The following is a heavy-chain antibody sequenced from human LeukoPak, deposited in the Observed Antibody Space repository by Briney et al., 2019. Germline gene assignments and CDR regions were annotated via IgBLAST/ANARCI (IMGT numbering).Heavy chain of an antibody. CDR3: ARDFFPIVDSTWYEIVY. CDR2: ISYDGYDK. CDR1: GFTFNDSA. Sequence: PGGSLRLSCAASGFTFNDSAMYWVRQAPGKGLEWVTLISYDGYDKSYADSVRGRFTISRDNSRNTLYLQMDSLRSEDTAVYYCARDFFPIVDSTWYEIVYWGQGTLVTVSS. D-gene: IGHD2-21*01. J-gene: IGHJ4*02. V-gene: IGHV3-30-3*01.